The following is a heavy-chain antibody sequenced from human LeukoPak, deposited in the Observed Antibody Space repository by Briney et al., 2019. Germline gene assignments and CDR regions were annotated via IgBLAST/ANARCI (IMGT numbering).Heavy chain of an antibody. Sequence: PGGSLRLSCAASGVTVSSNYMSWVRQAPGKGLEWAANIKQDGSEKYYVDSVKGRFTISRDNAKNSLYLQMNSLRAEDTAVYYCARAPYCIGGSCRFDYWGQGTLVTVSS. D-gene: IGHD2-15*01. J-gene: IGHJ4*02. CDR1: GVTVSSNY. CDR3: ARAPYCIGGSCRFDY. CDR2: IKQDGSEK. V-gene: IGHV3-7*03.